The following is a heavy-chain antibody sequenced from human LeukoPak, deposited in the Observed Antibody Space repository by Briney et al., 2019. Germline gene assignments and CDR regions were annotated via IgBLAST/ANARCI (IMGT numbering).Heavy chain of an antibody. J-gene: IGHJ5*02. D-gene: IGHD3-10*01. CDR2: ISAYNGNT. V-gene: IGHV1-18*04. CDR1: GYTFTSYG. CDR3: ARDRGYGSGSYPPLNWFDP. Sequence: ASVKVSCKASGYTFTSYGISWVRQAPGQGLEWMGWISAYNGNTNYAQKLQGGVTMTTDTSTSTAYMELRSLRSDDTAVYYCARDRGYGSGSYPPLNWFDPWGQGTLVTVSS.